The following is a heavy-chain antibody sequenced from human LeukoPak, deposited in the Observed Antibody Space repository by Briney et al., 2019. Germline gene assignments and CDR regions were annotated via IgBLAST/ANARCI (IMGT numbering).Heavy chain of an antibody. Sequence: PSETLSLTCTVSGYSISSGYYWGWIRPPPGKGLEWIGSIYHSGSTYYNPSLKSRVTISVDTSKNQFPLKLSSVTAADTAVYYCASRIVGATFDYWGQGTLVTVSS. CDR3: ASRIVGATFDY. CDR2: IYHSGST. J-gene: IGHJ4*02. CDR1: GYSISSGYY. V-gene: IGHV4-38-2*02. D-gene: IGHD1-26*01.